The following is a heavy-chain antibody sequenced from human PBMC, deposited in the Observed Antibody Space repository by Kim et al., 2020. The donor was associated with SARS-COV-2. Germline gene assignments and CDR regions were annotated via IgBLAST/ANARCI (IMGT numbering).Heavy chain of an antibody. Sequence: SVKVSCTASGGTFTGYTIGWVRQAPGQGLEWVGGIIPIFPSPNYSQKFQGRVTISADESSTTAYMDLRSLTYDDTAIYFCARGVDGGNEADFDHWGQGTLVTVSS. CDR3: ARGVDGGNEADFDH. D-gene: IGHD2-15*01. V-gene: IGHV1-69*13. J-gene: IGHJ4*02. CDR2: IIPIFPSP. CDR1: GGTFTGYT.